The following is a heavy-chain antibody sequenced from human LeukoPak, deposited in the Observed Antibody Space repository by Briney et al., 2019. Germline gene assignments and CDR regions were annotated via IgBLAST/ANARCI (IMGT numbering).Heavy chain of an antibody. V-gene: IGHV3-53*01. D-gene: IGHD3-22*01. CDR1: GFTVSSNY. Sequence: GGSLRLSCAASGFTVSSNYMSWVRQAPGKGLEWVSVIYSGGSTYYADSVKGRFTISRDNSKNTLYLQMNSLRAEDTAVYYCARPPATPYDSSGYYYYYYGMDVWAKGTTVTVPS. J-gene: IGHJ6*04. CDR2: IYSGGST. CDR3: ARPPATPYDSSGYYYYYYGMDV.